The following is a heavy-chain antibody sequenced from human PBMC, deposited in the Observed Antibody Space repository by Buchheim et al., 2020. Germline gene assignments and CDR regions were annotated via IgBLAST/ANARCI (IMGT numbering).Heavy chain of an antibody. Sequence: QVQLQQWGAGLLKPSETLSLTCAVYGGSFSGYYWSWIRQPPGKGLEWIGEINHSGSTNYNPSLKSRVTISVDTSKNNFPLKLSSVTAADTAVYYCARSSRVYYYYGMDVWGQGTT. CDR1: GGSFSGYY. V-gene: IGHV4-34*01. J-gene: IGHJ6*02. CDR3: ARSSRVYYYYGMDV. CDR2: INHSGST.